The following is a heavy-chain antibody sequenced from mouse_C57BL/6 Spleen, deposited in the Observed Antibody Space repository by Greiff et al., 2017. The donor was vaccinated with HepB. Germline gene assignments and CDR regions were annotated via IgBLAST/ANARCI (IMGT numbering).Heavy chain of an antibody. CDR2: ISSGGDYI. CDR3: TRDRLDYFDY. Sequence: EVKLMESGEGLVKPGGSLKLSCAASGFTFSSYAMSWVRQTPEKRLEWVAYISSGGDYIYYADTVKGRFTISRDNARNTLYLQMSSLKSDDTAMYYCTRDRLDYFDYWGQGTTLTVSS. J-gene: IGHJ2*01. CDR1: GFTFSSYA. D-gene: IGHD4-1*01. V-gene: IGHV5-9-1*02.